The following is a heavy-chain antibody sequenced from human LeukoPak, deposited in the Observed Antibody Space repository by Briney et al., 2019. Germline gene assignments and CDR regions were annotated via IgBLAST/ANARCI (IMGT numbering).Heavy chain of an antibody. CDR3: ARLGYYYDSSGYYPNWFDP. J-gene: IGHJ5*02. CDR2: INHSGST. V-gene: IGHV4-34*01. CDR1: GGSFSGYY. Sequence: PSETLSLTCAVYGGSFSGYYWSWTRQPPGKGLEWIGEINHSGSTNYNPSLKSRVTISVDTSKNQFSLKLSSVTAADTAVYYCARLGYYYDSSGYYPNWFDPWGQGTLVTVSS. D-gene: IGHD3-22*01.